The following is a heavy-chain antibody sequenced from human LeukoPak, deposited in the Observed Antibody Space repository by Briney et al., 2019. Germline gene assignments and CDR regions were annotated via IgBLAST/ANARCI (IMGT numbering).Heavy chain of an antibody. V-gene: IGHV4-34*01. D-gene: IGHD6-6*01. Sequence: SETLSLTCAVYGASFSGYYWSWIRQPPGKGLEWIGEINHSGSTNYNPSLKSRVTISVDTSKNQFSLKLSSVTAADTAVYYCARLGYSSSSVDYWGQGTLVTVPS. J-gene: IGHJ4*02. CDR3: ARLGYSSSSVDY. CDR2: INHSGST. CDR1: GASFSGYY.